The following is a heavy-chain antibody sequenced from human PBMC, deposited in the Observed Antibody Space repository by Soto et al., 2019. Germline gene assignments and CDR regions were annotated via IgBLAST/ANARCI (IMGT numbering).Heavy chain of an antibody. CDR1: GYTFTGYY. Sequence: GASVKVSCKASGYTFTGYYMPSVRQAPGQGLEWIGWINPNSGGKNYAQKFQGWVTMTRDTSISTAYMELSRLRSDDTAVYYCARVMYYYDSSGFSSAFDIWGQGTMVTVSS. D-gene: IGHD3-22*01. CDR2: INPNSGGK. V-gene: IGHV1-2*04. CDR3: ARVMYYYDSSGFSSAFDI. J-gene: IGHJ3*02.